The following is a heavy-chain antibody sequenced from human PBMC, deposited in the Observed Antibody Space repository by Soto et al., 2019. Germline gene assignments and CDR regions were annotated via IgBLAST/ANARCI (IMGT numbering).Heavy chain of an antibody. CDR2: IYSGGET. J-gene: IGHJ4*02. CDR1: GFTVGIGY. CDR3: AKRKSCPSTTCFDY. D-gene: IGHD2-2*01. Sequence: EVQLVESGGALVQPGGSLTLSCAASGFTVGIGYMSWVRQVPGKGLEWVSIIYSGGETYYAASVKGRFTISRDNSKNTLFLQLSSLRAEDTAVYYCAKRKSCPSTTCFDYWGQGTLVTVSS. V-gene: IGHV3-66*01.